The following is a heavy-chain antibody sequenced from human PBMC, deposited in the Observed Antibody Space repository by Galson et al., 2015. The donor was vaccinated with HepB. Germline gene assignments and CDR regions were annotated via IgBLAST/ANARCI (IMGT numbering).Heavy chain of an antibody. J-gene: IGHJ4*02. CDR3: ARDFSLDTFAGPACSAGLWTWVY. Sequence: SLRLSCAASGFTFSSYAMSWVRQAPGKGLEWVSAISGSGGSTYYADSVKGRFTISRDNSKNTLYLQMNSLRAEDTAVYYCARDFSLDTFAGPACSAGLWTWVYWGQGTLVTVSS. CDR1: GFTFSSYA. V-gene: IGHV3-23*01. D-gene: IGHD3-10*02. CDR2: ISGSGGST.